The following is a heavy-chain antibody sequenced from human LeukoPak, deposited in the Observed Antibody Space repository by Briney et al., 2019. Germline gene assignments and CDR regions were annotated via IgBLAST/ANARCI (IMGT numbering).Heavy chain of an antibody. J-gene: IGHJ3*02. Sequence: ASVKVSCKASAYTFTTSDINWVRQAAGQGLEWVGWMNPNSGHAGYAQRFQGRVTMTRNTSISTAYMELSSLRSDDTAVYYCARPSGLLDSHDAFDIWGQGTMVTVSS. D-gene: IGHD1-26*01. V-gene: IGHV1-8*01. CDR2: MNPNSGHA. CDR3: ARPSGLLDSHDAFDI. CDR1: AYTFTTSD.